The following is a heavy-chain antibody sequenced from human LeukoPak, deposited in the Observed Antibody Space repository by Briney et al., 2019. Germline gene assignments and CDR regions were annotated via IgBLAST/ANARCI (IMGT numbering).Heavy chain of an antibody. Sequence: GGSLRLSCAASEFTFSTYGMHWVRQAPGKGLEWVAVISYDGSYKFYADSVKGRFTISRDNSKSTLYLQMNSLRAEDTAVYYCAKDRYSGLNTVDYWGQGTLVTVSS. CDR3: AKDRYSGLNTVDY. J-gene: IGHJ4*02. CDR2: ISYDGSYK. D-gene: IGHD6-13*01. CDR1: EFTFSTYG. V-gene: IGHV3-30*18.